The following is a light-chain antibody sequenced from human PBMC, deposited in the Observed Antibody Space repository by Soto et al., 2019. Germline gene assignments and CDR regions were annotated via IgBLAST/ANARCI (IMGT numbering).Light chain of an antibody. CDR3: SSYTSSSTLVV. CDR2: DVS. J-gene: IGLJ2*01. V-gene: IGLV2-14*01. Sequence: QFVLTQPASVSGSPGQSITISCTSSDVSGYNYVSWYQQHPDKAPKVMIYDVSNRPSGVSNRFSGSKSGNKASLTISGLQAEDEADYYCSSYTSSSTLVVFGAGTKLTVL. CDR1: SSDVSGYNY.